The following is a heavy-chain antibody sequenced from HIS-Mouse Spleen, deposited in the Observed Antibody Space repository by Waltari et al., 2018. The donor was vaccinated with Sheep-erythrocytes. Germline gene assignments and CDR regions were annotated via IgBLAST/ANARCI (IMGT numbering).Heavy chain of an antibody. D-gene: IGHD3-3*01. V-gene: IGHV4-4*07. CDR2: IYTSGST. CDR1: GGSISSYY. CDR3: ARDASTHYDFWSGYYKGDNWFDP. Sequence: QVQLQESGPGLVKPSETLSLTCTVSGGSISSYYWSWIRQPAGKGLEWIGRIYTSGSTNYNPSLKSRVTMSVDTSKNQFSLKLSSVTAADTAVYYCARDASTHYDFWSGYYKGDNWFDPWGQGTLVTVSS. J-gene: IGHJ5*02.